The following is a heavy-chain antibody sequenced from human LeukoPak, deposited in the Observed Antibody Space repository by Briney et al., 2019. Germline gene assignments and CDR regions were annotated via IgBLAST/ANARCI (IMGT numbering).Heavy chain of an antibody. J-gene: IGHJ4*02. V-gene: IGHV3-23*01. CDR3: AKDSRTGSPRAFDS. CDR2: ISPSGTT. D-gene: IGHD1-26*01. CDR1: GLTFRNYW. Sequence: GGSLRLSCAASGLTFRNYWMTWVRQAPGKGLEWVSTISPSGTTYHADSVQGRFTTSRDTSKNTLYLQMNSLRAEDTAVYSCAKDSRTGSPRAFDSWGQGTLVIVSS.